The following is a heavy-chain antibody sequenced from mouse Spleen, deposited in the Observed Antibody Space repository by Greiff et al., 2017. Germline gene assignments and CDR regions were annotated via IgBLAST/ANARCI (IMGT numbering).Heavy chain of an antibody. CDR1: GFTFSSFG. V-gene: IGHV5-17*02. CDR2: ISSGSSTI. D-gene: IGHD2-10*02. J-gene: IGHJ4*01. CDR3: ARWYGNYAMDY. Sequence: EVKLVESGGGLVQPGGSRKLSCAASGFTFSSFGMHWVRQAPEKGLEWVAYISSGSSTIYYADTVKGRFTISRDKPKNTLFLQMTSLRSEDTAMYYCARWYGNYAMDYWGQGTSVTVSS.